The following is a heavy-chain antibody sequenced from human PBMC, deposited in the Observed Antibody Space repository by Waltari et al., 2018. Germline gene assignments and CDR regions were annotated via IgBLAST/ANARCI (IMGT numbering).Heavy chain of an antibody. CDR1: GVTMTYNSDY. CDR3: ARHVDANWGDFDY. CDR2: IHYSGRT. V-gene: IGHV4-39*01. J-gene: IGHJ4*02. D-gene: IGHD7-27*01. Sequence: QLQLQESGPGVVKPSETLSLTCTISGVTMTYNSDYWGWLRESPGMGLEWLGSIHYSGRTYDNPSLKSRGSMSVEAPKNKFSLRRSAVTAADTAVYYLARHVDANWGDFDYLGQGILVTASS.